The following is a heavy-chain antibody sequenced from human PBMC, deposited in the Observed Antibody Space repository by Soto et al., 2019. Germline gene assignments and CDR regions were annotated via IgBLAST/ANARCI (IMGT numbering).Heavy chain of an antibody. Sequence: EVQLVESGGDSVQPGGSLRLSCVASGFTFSTYWMHWVRQAPGEGLVWVSRIKGDGSSTSSADSVEGRFTISRDNAKNKVYRPRNSLRADDSAVYYLERGAFHIYSLDYWGQGTLVTVFS. CDR1: GFTFSTYW. CDR3: ERGAFHIYSLDY. V-gene: IGHV3-74*01. J-gene: IGHJ4*02. CDR2: IKGDGSST. D-gene: IGHD2-21*01.